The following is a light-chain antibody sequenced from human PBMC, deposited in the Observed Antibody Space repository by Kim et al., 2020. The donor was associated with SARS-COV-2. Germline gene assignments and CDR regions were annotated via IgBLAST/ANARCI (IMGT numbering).Light chain of an antibody. V-gene: IGKV1-5*03. CDR3: QHYNGFPLT. Sequence: TAVGNTVNINCRASQSINSRLAWDQHKPGKAPKLLLYGASNLETGIPSRFSGSGSGTEFTLTITSLQSDDFATYYCQHYNGFPLTFGGGTKVDIK. J-gene: IGKJ4*01. CDR2: GAS. CDR1: QSINSR.